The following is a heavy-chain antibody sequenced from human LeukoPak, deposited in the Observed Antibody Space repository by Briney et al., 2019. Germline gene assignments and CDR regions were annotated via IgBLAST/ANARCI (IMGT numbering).Heavy chain of an antibody. CDR3: VRDGDKWNDFDY. CDR2: IKEDGSQK. D-gene: IGHD1-1*01. V-gene: IGHV3-7*01. CDR1: GFTFMSYW. J-gene: IGHJ4*02. Sequence: PGGSLRLSCVVSGFTFMSYWMSWVRQAPGKGLEWVANIKEDGSQKNYAGSVRGRFTVSRDNARNSLTLQINGLRAEDTAVYYCVRDGDKWNDFDYWGQGTLVTVSS.